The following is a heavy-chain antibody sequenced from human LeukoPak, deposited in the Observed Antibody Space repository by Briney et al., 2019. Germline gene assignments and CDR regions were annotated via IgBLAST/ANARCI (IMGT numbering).Heavy chain of an antibody. J-gene: IGHJ3*02. V-gene: IGHV4-34*01. CDR1: GGSFSGYY. Sequence: SETLSLTCAVYGGSFSGYYWSWIRQPPGKGLEWIGEINHSGSTDYNPSLKSRVTISVDTSKNQFSLKLSSVTAADTAVYYCARGRWELKRRAFDIWGQGTMVTVSS. CDR2: INHSGST. D-gene: IGHD1-26*01. CDR3: ARGRWELKRRAFDI.